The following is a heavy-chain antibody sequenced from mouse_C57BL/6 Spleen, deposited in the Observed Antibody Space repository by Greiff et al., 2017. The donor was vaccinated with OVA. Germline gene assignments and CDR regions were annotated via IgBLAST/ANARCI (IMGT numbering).Heavy chain of an antibody. CDR2: INPSSGYT. J-gene: IGHJ2*01. CDR3: ASTGLGYSYFDY. Sequence: VQLQQSGAELARPGASVKMSCKASGYTFTSYTMHWVKQRPGQGLEWIGYINPSSGYTKYNQKFKDKATLTADKSSSTAYMQLSSLTSEDSAVYYCASTGLGYSYFDYWGQGTTLTVSS. CDR1: GYTFTSYT. V-gene: IGHV1-4*01. D-gene: IGHD2-3*01.